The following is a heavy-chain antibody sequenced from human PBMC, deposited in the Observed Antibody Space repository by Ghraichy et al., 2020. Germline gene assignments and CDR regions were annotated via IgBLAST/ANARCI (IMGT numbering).Heavy chain of an antibody. Sequence: SGPTLVKPTQTLTLTCTFSGFSISTSGMCVSWIRQPPGKALEWLALIDWDDDKYYTTSLKTRLTISRDTSKNQVVLRMTNMELVDTATYYCARRFCRRNTCYNDYWGPGSLVTVSS. CDR2: IDWDDDK. D-gene: IGHD2-2*01. CDR3: ARRFCRRNTCYNDY. V-gene: IGHV2-70*12. CDR1: GFSISTSGMC. J-gene: IGHJ4*02.